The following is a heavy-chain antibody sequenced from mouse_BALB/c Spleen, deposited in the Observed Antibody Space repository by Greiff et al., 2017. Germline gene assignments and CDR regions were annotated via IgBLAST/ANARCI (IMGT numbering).Heavy chain of an antibody. J-gene: IGHJ2*01. CDR2: ISSGGGST. Sequence: EVQLVESGGGLVKPGGSLKLSCAASGFAFSSYDMSWVRQTPEKRLEWVAYISSGGGSTYYPDTVKGRFTISRDNAKNTLYLQMSSLKSEDTAMYYCASLYCGYYFDYWGQGTTLTVSS. CDR3: ASLYCGYYFDY. CDR1: GFAFSSYD. V-gene: IGHV5-12-1*01. D-gene: IGHD1-2*01.